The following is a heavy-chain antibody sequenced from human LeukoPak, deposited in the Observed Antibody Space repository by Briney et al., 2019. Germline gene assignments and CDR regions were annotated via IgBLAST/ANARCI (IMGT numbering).Heavy chain of an antibody. D-gene: IGHD2-2*01. J-gene: IGHJ4*02. CDR3: ARVFPPAGYCSSTSCGGVDY. Sequence: ASVKVSCKASGYTFTGYYMHWVRQAPGQGLEWMGWINPNSGGTNYAQKSQGRVTMTRDTSISTAYMELGRLRSDDTAVYYCARVFPPAGYCSSTSCGGVDYWGQGTLVTVSS. CDR2: INPNSGGT. CDR1: GYTFTGYY. V-gene: IGHV1-2*02.